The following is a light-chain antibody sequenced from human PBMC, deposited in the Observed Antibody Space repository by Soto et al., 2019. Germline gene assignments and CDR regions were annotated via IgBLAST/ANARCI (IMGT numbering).Light chain of an antibody. CDR2: DAS. CDR3: QQYNNWPPIT. J-gene: IGKJ5*01. V-gene: IGKV3-11*01. CDR1: QSVSSY. Sequence: EIVLTQSPGTLSLSPGERATLSCRASQSVSSYLAWYQQKPGQAPRLLIYDASNRATGIPARFSGSGSGTEFTLTISSLQSEDFAVYYCQQYNNWPPITFGQGTRLE.